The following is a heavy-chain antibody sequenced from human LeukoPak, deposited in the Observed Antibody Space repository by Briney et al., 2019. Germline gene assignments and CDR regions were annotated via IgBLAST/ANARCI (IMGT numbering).Heavy chain of an antibody. J-gene: IGHJ6*02. CDR2: IYPGDSDT. V-gene: IGHV5-51*01. Sequence: GESLKISCKGSGYSFTTYWIGWVRQMPGKGLEWMGIIYPGDSDTRYSPSFRGQVTMSADKSISTAYLQWSSLKPSDSAMYYCAKGVSGTNFGMDVWGQGTTVIVS. D-gene: IGHD3-10*01. CDR1: GYSFTTYW. CDR3: AKGVSGTNFGMDV.